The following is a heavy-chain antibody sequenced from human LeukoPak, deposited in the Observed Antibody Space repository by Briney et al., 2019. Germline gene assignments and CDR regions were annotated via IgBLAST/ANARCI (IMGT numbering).Heavy chain of an antibody. V-gene: IGHV3-7*03. Sequence: GGSLRLSCAASGFTFSSYWMTWVRQAPGKGLEWVANIKQDGSEKYYADSVKGRFTISRDNAKNSLYLQMNSLRAEDTAVYYCVVSNSWYVDWGQGTLVTVSS. D-gene: IGHD6-13*01. CDR2: IKQDGSEK. CDR3: VVSNSWYVD. CDR1: GFTFSSYW. J-gene: IGHJ4*02.